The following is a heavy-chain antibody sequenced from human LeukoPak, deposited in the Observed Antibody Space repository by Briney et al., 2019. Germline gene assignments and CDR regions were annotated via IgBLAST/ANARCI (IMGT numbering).Heavy chain of an antibody. Sequence: PSETLSLTCTVSGGSISSYCWSWIRQPAGKGLEWIGRIYTSGSTNYNPSLKSRVTMSVDTSKNQFSLKLSSVTAADTAVYYCARSPYGYYGSGGYYYYGMDVWGQGTTVTVSS. CDR1: GGSISSYC. V-gene: IGHV4-4*07. CDR2: IYTSGST. J-gene: IGHJ6*02. CDR3: ARSPYGYYGSGGYYYYGMDV. D-gene: IGHD3-10*01.